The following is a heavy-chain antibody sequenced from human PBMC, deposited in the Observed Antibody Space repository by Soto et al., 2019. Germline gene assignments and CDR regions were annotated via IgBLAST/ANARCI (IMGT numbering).Heavy chain of an antibody. V-gene: IGHV3-23*01. J-gene: IGHJ6*04. D-gene: IGHD2-2*01. CDR2: ISGGGGRT. CDR3: AKGARDIVLVTTALDV. Sequence: GGSLRLSCAASGFTFSSCAMSWVRQAPGKGLEWVSGISGGGGRTYYADSVKGRFTISSDNSKNTLYLQMNSLRAEDTAVYYCAKGARDIVLVTTALDVWGKGTTVTVSS. CDR1: GFTFSSCA.